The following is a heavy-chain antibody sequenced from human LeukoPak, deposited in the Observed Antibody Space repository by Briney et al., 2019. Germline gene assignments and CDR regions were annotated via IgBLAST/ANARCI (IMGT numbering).Heavy chain of an antibody. J-gene: IGHJ4*02. Sequence: ASVKVSCKASGGTFSRYAISWVRQAPGQGLEWMGGIIPIFGTANYAQKFQGRVTITADESTSTAYMELSSLRSEDTAVYYCARDLDGTTEYYLDYWGQGTLVTVSS. D-gene: IGHD4-17*01. CDR1: GGTFSRYA. CDR2: IIPIFGTA. V-gene: IGHV1-69*01. CDR3: ARDLDGTTEYYLDY.